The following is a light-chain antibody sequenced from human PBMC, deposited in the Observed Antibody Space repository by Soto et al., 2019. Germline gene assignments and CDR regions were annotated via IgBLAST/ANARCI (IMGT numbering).Light chain of an antibody. Sequence: EIGLTQSPGTLSLSPGERATLSCRASQSVSSSYLAWYQQKPGQAPRLLIYGASSRATGIPHRFSGSGSETDFTLTISRLEPEDFAVYYCQQYGTSPLTFGQGTRLEIK. CDR1: QSVSSSY. CDR3: QQYGTSPLT. V-gene: IGKV3-20*01. CDR2: GAS. J-gene: IGKJ5*01.